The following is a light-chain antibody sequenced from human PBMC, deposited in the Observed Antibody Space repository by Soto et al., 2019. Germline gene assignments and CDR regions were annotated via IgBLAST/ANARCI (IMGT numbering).Light chain of an antibody. CDR3: QQYGSSPT. V-gene: IGKV3-20*01. CDR1: QSVSSTY. Sequence: ILLTQSPGTLSLSPGERATLSCRASQSVSSTYVDWYQHKPGQAPRLLIDGASTTATGHPDRFSGSGCGTDITLTISQLEHEDFAVYYWQQYGSSPTFGRGTKVEIK. CDR2: GAS. J-gene: IGKJ1*01.